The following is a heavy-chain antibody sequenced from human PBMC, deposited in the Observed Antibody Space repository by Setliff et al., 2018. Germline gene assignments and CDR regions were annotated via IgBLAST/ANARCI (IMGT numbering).Heavy chain of an antibody. Sequence: PGGSLRLSCEASGFTFRTYEMIWVRQAPGKGLDWVATLSDDGSNEFYADSVKGRFTIFRDNSKNTLYLQMSSLRADDTAMYYCAKGLKSSGPDWYFDYWGPGTLVTVSS. D-gene: IGHD3-22*01. V-gene: IGHV3-30*18. CDR3: AKGLKSSGPDWYFDY. J-gene: IGHJ4*02. CDR1: GFTFRTYE. CDR2: LSDDGSNE.